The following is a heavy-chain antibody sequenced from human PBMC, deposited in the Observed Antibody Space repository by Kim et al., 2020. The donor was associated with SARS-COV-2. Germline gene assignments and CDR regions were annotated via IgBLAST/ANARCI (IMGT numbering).Heavy chain of an antibody. Sequence: SETLSLTCTVSGGSISSSSYYWGWIRQPPGKGLEWIGSIYYSGSTYYNPSLKSRVTISVDTSKNQFSLKLSSVTAADTAVYYCARHLRVYYDFWSGLTPPVHWGQGTLVTVSS. D-gene: IGHD3-3*01. CDR3: ARHLRVYYDFWSGLTPPVH. V-gene: IGHV4-39*01. CDR1: GGSISSSSYY. CDR2: IYYSGST. J-gene: IGHJ1*01.